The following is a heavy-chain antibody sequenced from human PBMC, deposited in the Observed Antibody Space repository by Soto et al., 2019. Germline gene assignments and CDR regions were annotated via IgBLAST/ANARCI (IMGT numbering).Heavy chain of an antibody. Sequence: KPSETLSLTCTVSGGSISSGGYYWSWIRQHPGKGLEWIGYIYYSGSTYYNPSLKSRVTISVDTSKNQFSLKLSSVTAADTAVYYCARDNSNPYWTYGSGRYHYYYYGMDVWGQGTTVTVSS. CDR2: IYYSGST. J-gene: IGHJ6*02. CDR1: GGSISSGGYY. CDR3: ARDNSNPYWTYGSGRYHYYYYGMDV. D-gene: IGHD3-10*01. V-gene: IGHV4-31*03.